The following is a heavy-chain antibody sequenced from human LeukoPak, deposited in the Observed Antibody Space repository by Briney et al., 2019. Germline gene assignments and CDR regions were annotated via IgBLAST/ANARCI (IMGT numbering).Heavy chain of an antibody. J-gene: IGHJ4*02. D-gene: IGHD3-3*01. CDR3: ARSSAFWSGYYGFDY. CDR2: IYYSGST. CDR1: GGSISSSSYY. Sequence: SETLSLTCTVSGGSISSSSYYWGWTRQPPGKGLEWIGSIYYSGSTYYNPSLKSRVTISVDTSKNQFSLKLSSVTAADTAVYYCARSSAFWSGYYGFDYWGQGTLVTVSS. V-gene: IGHV4-39*01.